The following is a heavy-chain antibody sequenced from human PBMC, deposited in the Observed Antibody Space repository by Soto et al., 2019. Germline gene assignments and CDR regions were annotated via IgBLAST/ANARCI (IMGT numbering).Heavy chain of an antibody. D-gene: IGHD5-12*01. Sequence: PSETLSLTCAVSGHSISSGYYWGWIRQPPGKGLEWIGSIYHSGSTYYNPSLKSRVTISVDTSKNQFSLKLSSVTAADTAVYYCARAWNSGYDRTGGMDVWDQGTTVTVSS. J-gene: IGHJ6*02. CDR1: GHSISSGYY. CDR2: IYHSGST. CDR3: ARAWNSGYDRTGGMDV. V-gene: IGHV4-38-2*01.